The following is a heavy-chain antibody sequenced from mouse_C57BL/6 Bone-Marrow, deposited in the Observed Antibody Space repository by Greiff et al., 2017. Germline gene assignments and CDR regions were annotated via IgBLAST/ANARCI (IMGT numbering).Heavy chain of an antibody. D-gene: IGHD1-1*01. V-gene: IGHV1-72*01. CDR1: GYTFTSYW. J-gene: IGHJ2*01. CDR2: IDPNSGGT. CDR3: ARSHYYGSSAYYFDY. Sequence: QVQLQQPGAELVKPGASVKLSCKASGYTFTSYWMHWVKQRPGRGLEWSGRIDPNSGGTKYNEKFKSKATLTVDKPSSTAYMQLSSLTSADSAVYYCARSHYYGSSAYYFDYWGQGTTLTVSS.